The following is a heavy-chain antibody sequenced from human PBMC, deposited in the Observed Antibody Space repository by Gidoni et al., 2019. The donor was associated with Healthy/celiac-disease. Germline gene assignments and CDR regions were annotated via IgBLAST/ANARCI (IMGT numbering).Heavy chain of an antibody. CDR1: GVTFRSYS. J-gene: IGHJ6*02. CDR3: ARDYDSSGYYYVGYYYYYGMDV. Sequence: VQLVASGGGLVKPGGSLRLSCAASGVTFRSYSMNWVRQAPGKGLEWISSISSSSSYIYYADSVKGRFTISRDNAKNSLYLQMNSLRAEDTAVYYCARDYDSSGYYYVGYYYYYGMDVWGQGTTVTVSS. V-gene: IGHV3-21*01. CDR2: ISSSSSYI. D-gene: IGHD3-22*01.